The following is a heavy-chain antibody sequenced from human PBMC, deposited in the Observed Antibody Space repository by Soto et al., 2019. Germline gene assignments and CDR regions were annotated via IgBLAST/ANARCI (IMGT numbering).Heavy chain of an antibody. CDR3: ARDGSSSPKYYYYYYGMDV. CDR1: GYTFTGYY. D-gene: IGHD6-6*01. V-gene: IGHV1-2*04. CDR2: INPNSGGT. J-gene: IGHJ6*02. Sequence: ASVKVSCKASGYTFTGYYMHWVRQAPGQGLEWMGWINPNSGGTNYAQKFQGWVTMTRDTSISTAYMELSRLRSDDTAVYYCARDGSSSPKYYYYYYGMDVCRQGTTVNVSS.